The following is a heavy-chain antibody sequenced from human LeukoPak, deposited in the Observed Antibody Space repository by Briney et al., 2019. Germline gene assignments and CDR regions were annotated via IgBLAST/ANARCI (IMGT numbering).Heavy chain of an antibody. V-gene: IGHV3-43*01. D-gene: IGHD1-26*01. CDR1: GFTFDDYT. CDR2: ISWDGGST. CDR3: AKVISGSYYYYYGMDV. Sequence: GGSLRLSCAASGFTFDDYTMHWVRQAPGKGPEWVSLISWDGGSTYYADSVKGRFTISRDNSKNSLYLQMNSLRTEDTALYYCAKVISGSYYYYYGMDVWGQGTTVTVSS. J-gene: IGHJ6*02.